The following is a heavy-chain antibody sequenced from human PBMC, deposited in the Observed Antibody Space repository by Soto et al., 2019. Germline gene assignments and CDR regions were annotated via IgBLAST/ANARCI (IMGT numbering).Heavy chain of an antibody. CDR2: IIPFSGTV. CDR3: VRGGSCRGGSCYPNLDFYGDYEGFDY. V-gene: IGHV1-69*01. CDR1: GGSFMSQA. D-gene: IGHD2-15*01. Sequence: QVQLVQSGAEVKKPGSSVKVSCKASGGSFMSQAISWVRQAPGQGPEWMGGIIPFSGTVTYTERFQGRLTLTADEPTKTAYMELSSLRSEDTAVYYCVRGGSCRGGSCYPNLDFYGDYEGFDYWGQGTLVTVSS. J-gene: IGHJ4*02.